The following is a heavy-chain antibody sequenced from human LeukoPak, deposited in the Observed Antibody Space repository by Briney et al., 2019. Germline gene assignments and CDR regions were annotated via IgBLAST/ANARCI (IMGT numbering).Heavy chain of an antibody. V-gene: IGHV3-23*01. CDR3: SLSGYSSSWYSGDAFDI. CDR2: ISGSGGST. J-gene: IGHJ3*02. Sequence: GGSLGLSCAASGFTFSSYAMSWVRQAPGKGLEWVSTISGSGGSTYYADSVKGRFTIPRDNSKNTLYLQMNSLRAEDTAVYYCSLSGYSSSWYSGDAFDIWGQGTMVTVSS. CDR1: GFTFSSYA. D-gene: IGHD6-13*01.